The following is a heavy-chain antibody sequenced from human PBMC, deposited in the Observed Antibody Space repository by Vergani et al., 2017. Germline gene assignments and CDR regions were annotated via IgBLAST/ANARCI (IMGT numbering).Heavy chain of an antibody. V-gene: IGHV4-31*03. Sequence: QVQLPESGPGLVKPSQTLSLTCTVSGGSISSGGYYWSWIRQHPGKGLEWIGYIYYSGSTYYNPSLKSRVTISVDTSKNQFSLKLSSVTAAATAVYYCARAQAWGSGSYGWFDPWGQGTLVTVSS. CDR2: IYYSGST. CDR3: ARAQAWGSGSYGWFDP. CDR1: GGSISSGGYY. D-gene: IGHD3-10*01. J-gene: IGHJ5*02.